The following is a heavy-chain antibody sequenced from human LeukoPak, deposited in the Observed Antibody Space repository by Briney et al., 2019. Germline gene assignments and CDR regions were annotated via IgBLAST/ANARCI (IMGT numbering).Heavy chain of an antibody. CDR3: ARGGPLYYFDY. CDR2: IIPILGIA. V-gene: IGHV1-69*04. J-gene: IGHJ4*02. CDR1: GGTFSSYA. Sequence: SVKVSCKASGGTFSSYAISWVRQAPGQGLEWMGRIIPILGIANYAQKFQGRVTITADKSTSTAYMELSSLRSEDTAVYYCARGGPLYYFDYWGQGTLVTVSS.